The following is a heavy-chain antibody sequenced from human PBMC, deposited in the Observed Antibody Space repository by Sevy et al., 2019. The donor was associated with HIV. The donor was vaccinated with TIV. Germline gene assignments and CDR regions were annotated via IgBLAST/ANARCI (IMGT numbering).Heavy chain of an antibody. V-gene: IGHV4-59*11. CDR2: MYYSGST. J-gene: IGHJ5*02. Sequence: SETLSLTCTFSGGSISTHSWSWIRRPPGKGLEWIGYMYYSGSTNYNTSLKSRVTRSMDASKNQFTQNLSSVTAADTAVYYCARLYAPRGRREFDPWGQGTLVTVSS. D-gene: IGHD1-26*01. CDR3: ARLYAPRGRREFDP. CDR1: GGSISTHS.